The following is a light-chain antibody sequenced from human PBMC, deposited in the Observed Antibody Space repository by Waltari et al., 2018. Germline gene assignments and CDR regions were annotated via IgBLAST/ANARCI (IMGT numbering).Light chain of an antibody. CDR1: QSLLYSDGYNY. V-gene: IGKV2-28*01. CDR2: LGS. Sequence: IVMTQSPLSLPVTPGEPASLSCRSSQSLLYSDGYNYLHWYLQKPGQSPQVLIYLGSNRASGVPDRFSGSGSGTDFTLKISRVEAEDVGVYYCMQAVQSPLTFGGGTKVEIK. J-gene: IGKJ4*01. CDR3: MQAVQSPLT.